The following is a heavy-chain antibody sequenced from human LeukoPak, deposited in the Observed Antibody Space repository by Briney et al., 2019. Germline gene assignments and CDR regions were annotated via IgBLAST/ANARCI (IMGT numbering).Heavy chain of an antibody. CDR2: IYPGDSDT. Sequence: GESLKISCKGSGHSFTSYWIGWVRQMPGKGLEWMGIIYPGDSDTRYSPSFQGQVTISADMSISTAYLQWSSLKASDTAMYYCARQTLVGAKKPDYYYGMDVWGQGTTVTVSS. CDR1: GHSFTSYW. V-gene: IGHV5-51*01. D-gene: IGHD1-26*01. CDR3: ARQTLVGAKKPDYYYGMDV. J-gene: IGHJ6*02.